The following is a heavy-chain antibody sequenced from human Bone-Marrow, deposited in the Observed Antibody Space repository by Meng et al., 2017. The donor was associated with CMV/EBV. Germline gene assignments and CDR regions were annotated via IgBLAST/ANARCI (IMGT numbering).Heavy chain of an antibody. CDR2: ITHSGST. J-gene: IGHJ5*02. D-gene: IGHD1-26*01. V-gene: IGHV4-34*01. CDR3: APGFRSWSGSYSS. Sequence: QVHLQQWGAGLLKPSETLSLTCGVYGAPFSGYWSWVRQPPGKGLEWIGEITHSGSTNYNVSLKSRVTISIDTSKNQFSLKLSSVTATDTAAYYCAPGFRSWSGSYSSWGQGTLVTVSP. CDR1: GAPFSGY.